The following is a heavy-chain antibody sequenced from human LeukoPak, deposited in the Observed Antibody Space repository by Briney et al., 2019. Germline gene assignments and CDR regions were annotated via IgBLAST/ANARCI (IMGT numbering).Heavy chain of an antibody. J-gene: IGHJ4*02. Sequence: HPGGSLRLSCTVSGFTDSSNSMSWVRQAPGKGLEWVSFIYSDNTHYSDSVKGRFTISRDNFKNTLYLQMNSLRAEDTAVYYCARRAGAYSHPYDYWGQGTLVTVSS. CDR2: IYSDNT. CDR1: GFTDSSNS. D-gene: IGHD4/OR15-4a*01. V-gene: IGHV3-53*01. CDR3: ARRAGAYSHPYDY.